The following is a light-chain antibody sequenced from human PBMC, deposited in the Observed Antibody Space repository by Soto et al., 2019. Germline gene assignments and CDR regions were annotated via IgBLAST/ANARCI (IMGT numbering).Light chain of an antibody. CDR3: SSYAGSNNWV. CDR2: EVS. CDR1: SSDVGGYNY. J-gene: IGLJ3*02. Sequence: QSALTQPPSASGSPGQSVTISCTGTSSDVGGYNYVSWYQQHPGKAPKLMIYEVSKRPSGVPDRFSGSKSGNTASLTVSGHQAEDEDDYYCSSYAGSNNWVFGGGTKLTVL. V-gene: IGLV2-8*01.